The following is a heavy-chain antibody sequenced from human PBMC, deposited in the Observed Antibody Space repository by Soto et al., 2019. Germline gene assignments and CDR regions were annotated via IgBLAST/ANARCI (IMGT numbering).Heavy chain of an antibody. CDR2: IYWDDNK. D-gene: IGHD1-20*01. V-gene: IGHV2-5*02. CDR3: AHRFNWNGLFDY. CDR1: GFSLSTSGVG. J-gene: IGHJ4*02. Sequence: QIILKESGPTLVKPTQTLTLTCTFSGFSLSTSGVGVGWIRQPPGKALEWLALIYWDDNKRYSPSLKSRLTITKDTSKNQVVLTMTNMDPVDTATYYCAHRFNWNGLFDYWGQGTLVTVSS.